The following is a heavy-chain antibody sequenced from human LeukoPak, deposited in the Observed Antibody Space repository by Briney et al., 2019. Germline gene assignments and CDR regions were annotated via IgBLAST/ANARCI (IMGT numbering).Heavy chain of an antibody. CDR2: IYYSGST. CDR3: ARAPTYYYDSSGYYFPYYFDY. D-gene: IGHD3-22*01. V-gene: IGHV4-61*01. J-gene: IGHJ4*02. Sequence: PSETLSLTCTVSGGSVSSGSYYWSWIRQPPGKGLEWIGYIYYSGSTNYNPSLKGRVTISVDTSKNQFSLKLSSVTAADTAVYYCARAPTYYYDSSGYYFPYYFDYWGQGTLVTVSS. CDR1: GGSVSSGSYY.